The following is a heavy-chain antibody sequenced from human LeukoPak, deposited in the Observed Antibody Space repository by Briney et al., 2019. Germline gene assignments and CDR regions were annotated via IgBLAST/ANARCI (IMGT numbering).Heavy chain of an antibody. Sequence: GGSLRLSCAASGFAFNTYAMNWVRQAPGRGLEWVSVISGGGDSTHYADSVKGRFTISRDNSKNTLYLQMNGLRAEDTAVYYCTKAGCTGTSCYSNYWGQGTLVTVSS. D-gene: IGHD2-2*01. CDR2: ISGGGDST. J-gene: IGHJ4*02. CDR3: TKAGCTGTSCYSNY. CDR1: GFAFNTYA. V-gene: IGHV3-23*01.